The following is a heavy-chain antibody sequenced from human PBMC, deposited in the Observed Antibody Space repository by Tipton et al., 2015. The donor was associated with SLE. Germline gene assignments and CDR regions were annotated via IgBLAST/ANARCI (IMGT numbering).Heavy chain of an antibody. CDR3: ARGGRAPLRSSWSNAFDI. D-gene: IGHD6-13*01. Sequence: SLTCAVYGGSFSGYYWSWIRQPPGKGLEWIGEINHSGSTNYNPSLKSRVTVSVDTSKNQFSLKLSSATAADTAVYYCARGGRAPLRSSWSNAFDIWGQGTMVTVSS. V-gene: IGHV4-34*01. J-gene: IGHJ3*02. CDR1: GGSFSGYY. CDR2: INHSGST.